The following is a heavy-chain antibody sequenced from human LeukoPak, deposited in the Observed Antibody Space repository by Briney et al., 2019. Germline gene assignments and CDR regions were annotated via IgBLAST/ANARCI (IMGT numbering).Heavy chain of an antibody. J-gene: IGHJ4*02. Sequence: ASVNVSCKASGYTFTSYAIHWVRQAPRQRLEWMGWISAGNGNTKYSQNFQGRVTFISNTSATTAFMELSSLRSEDAAVYYCARDSGSGNNDYWGQGTLVTVSS. D-gene: IGHD1-26*01. V-gene: IGHV1-3*01. CDR2: ISAGNGNT. CDR1: GYTFTSYA. CDR3: ARDSGSGNNDY.